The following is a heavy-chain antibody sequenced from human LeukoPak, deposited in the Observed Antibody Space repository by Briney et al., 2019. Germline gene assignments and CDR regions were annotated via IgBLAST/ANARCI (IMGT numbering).Heavy chain of an antibody. V-gene: IGHV3-7*01. D-gene: IGHD6-19*01. J-gene: IGHJ4*02. Sequence: SGGSLRLSCAASGFTFCSYWMTWVGQAPGKGREGVANIKQDGNENYYVDSVKGRFTISRDNAKNSLYLPMNSLRAEDTAVYYCARGGLEQWLPDDYWGQGTLVTVSS. CDR1: GFTFCSYW. CDR2: IKQDGNEN. CDR3: ARGGLEQWLPDDY.